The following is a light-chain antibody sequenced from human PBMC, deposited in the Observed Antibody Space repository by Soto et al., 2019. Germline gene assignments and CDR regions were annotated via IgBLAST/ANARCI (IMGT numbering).Light chain of an antibody. CDR1: SSNIGAGYD. CDR2: GNS. J-gene: IGLJ1*01. Sequence: QLVLTQPPSVSGAPGQRVTISCTGSSSNIGAGYDVHWYQQLPGTAPKLLIYGNSNRPSGVPDRFSGSKSGTSASLAITGLQAEEDADYYSQSYDGSLSGYVFGTGTKLTVL. CDR3: QSYDGSLSGYV. V-gene: IGLV1-40*01.